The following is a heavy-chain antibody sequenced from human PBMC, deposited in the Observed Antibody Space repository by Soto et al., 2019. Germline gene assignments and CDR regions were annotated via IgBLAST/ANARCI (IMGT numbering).Heavy chain of an antibody. D-gene: IGHD6-25*01. V-gene: IGHV3-30*04. Sequence: QVHLAESGGGVVQPGRSLRLSCAASGFTFSNYPMNWVRQAPGKGLEWVAVISYDGNTKHYADSVKGRCTISRDNPRTTLYLKQNRLRVDDKALYYYTREICLGEAAAGYVGSWGQGAQVTVS. CDR1: GFTFSNYP. CDR3: TREICLGEAAAGYVGS. CDR2: ISYDGNTK. J-gene: IGHJ5*02.